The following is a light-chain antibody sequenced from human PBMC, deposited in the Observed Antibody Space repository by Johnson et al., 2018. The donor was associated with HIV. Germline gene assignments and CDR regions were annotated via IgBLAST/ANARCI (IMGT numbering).Light chain of an antibody. J-gene: IGLJ1*01. Sequence: QSVLTQPPSVSAAPGQKVTISCSGSSSNIGNNYVSWYQQLTGTAPKLLIYDNNKRPSGIPDRFSGSKSGTSATLGITGLQTGDEADYYCGTGDSSLSAYVFGTGTKVTV. CDR3: GTGDSSLSAYV. CDR2: DNN. V-gene: IGLV1-51*01. CDR1: SSNIGNNY.